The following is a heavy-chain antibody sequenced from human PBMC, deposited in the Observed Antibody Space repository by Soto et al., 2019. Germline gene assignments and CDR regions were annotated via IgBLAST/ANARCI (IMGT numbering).Heavy chain of an antibody. J-gene: IGHJ3*01. CDR2: MWYDGSYS. CDR1: GFTFRKHV. V-gene: IGHV3-33*01. Sequence: QVLLLESGGGVVQPGTSLRLSCAASGFTFRKHVMHWVRQSPGKGLEWLAAMWYDGSYSHQADSVRGRFTFSRDNSKNTVYGQMNDLRPEDTAVYYCAREADAFAFWGQGTMVIVSS. CDR3: AREADAFAF.